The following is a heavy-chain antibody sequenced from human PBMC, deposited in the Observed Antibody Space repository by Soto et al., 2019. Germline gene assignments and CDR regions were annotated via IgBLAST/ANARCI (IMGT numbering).Heavy chain of an antibody. Sequence: EVQLVESGGGLVQPGGSLRLSCAASGFTFSSYWMSWVRQAPGKGLGWVANIKQDGSEKYYVDSVKGRFTISRDTAKNSLYLQMNSLRAEDTAVYYCARDQYSSSNRGAFDIWGQGTMVTVSS. CDR1: GFTFSSYW. J-gene: IGHJ3*02. V-gene: IGHV3-7*03. CDR3: ARDQYSSSNRGAFDI. CDR2: IKQDGSEK. D-gene: IGHD6-6*01.